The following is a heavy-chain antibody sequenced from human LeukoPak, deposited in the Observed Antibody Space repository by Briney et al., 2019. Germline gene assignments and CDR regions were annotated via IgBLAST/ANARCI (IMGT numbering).Heavy chain of an antibody. CDR2: IRGSGGST. Sequence: GGSLRLSCAASGFTFSCYSMSWVRQAPGRGLEWVSDIRGSGGSTYYADSVKGRFTISRDNSKNTLYLQKNSLRDEDTAVYICAKDVRIGFYYWGQGTLVTVSS. D-gene: IGHD2/OR15-2a*01. J-gene: IGHJ4*02. V-gene: IGHV3-23*01. CDR1: GFTFSCYS. CDR3: AKDVRIGFYY.